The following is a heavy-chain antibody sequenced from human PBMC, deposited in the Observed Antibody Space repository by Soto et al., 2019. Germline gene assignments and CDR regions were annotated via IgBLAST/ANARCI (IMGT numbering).Heavy chain of an antibody. CDR1: GFTLSSYA. Sequence: EVQLLESGGGLGQPGGSLRLSCAASGFTLSSYAMSWVRQAPGKGLEWVSAISGSGVSTYYADSVKGRFTISRDISKNTLYLQMNSLRAEDTAVYYCAKALDQMRSFDWLPDWGQGTLVTVSS. CDR3: AKALDQMRSFDWLPD. V-gene: IGHV3-23*01. D-gene: IGHD3-9*01. J-gene: IGHJ4*02. CDR2: ISGSGVST.